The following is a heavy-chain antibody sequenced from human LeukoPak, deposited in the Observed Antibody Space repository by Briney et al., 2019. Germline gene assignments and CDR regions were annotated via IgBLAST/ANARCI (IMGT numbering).Heavy chain of an antibody. CDR1: GGSITGYY. D-gene: IGHD2/OR15-2a*01. J-gene: IGHJ5*02. CDR3: ARLTKFLTTYYPTP. V-gene: IGHV4-59*08. CDR2: IFSSGST. Sequence: PSETLSLTCTVSGGSITGYYWGWIRQPPGKGLEWVGYIFSSGSTNYNPSLKSRVAISLDTSKSQFSLKLISVTASDTAVYYCARLTKFLTTYYPTPWGQGTLVTVSS.